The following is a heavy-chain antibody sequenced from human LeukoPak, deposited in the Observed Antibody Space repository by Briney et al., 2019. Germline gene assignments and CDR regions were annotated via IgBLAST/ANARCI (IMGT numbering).Heavy chain of an antibody. CDR1: GYSFTSYD. CDR3: ARVQRFKFPLEYYFDY. CDR2: MNPNSGNT. V-gene: IGHV1-8*01. J-gene: IGHJ4*02. D-gene: IGHD1-1*01. Sequence: ASVKVSCKASGYSFTSYDINWVRQATGQGLEWMGWMNPNSGNTGYAQKFQGRVTMTRSTSLSTAYMELSSLRSEDTAVYYCARVQRFKFPLEYYFDYWGQGTLVTVSS.